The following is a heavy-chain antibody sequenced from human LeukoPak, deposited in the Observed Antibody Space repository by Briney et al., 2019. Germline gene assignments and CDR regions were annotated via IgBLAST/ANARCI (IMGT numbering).Heavy chain of an antibody. CDR1: RYTFTRHQ. J-gene: IGHJ1*01. CDR3: TRSHDWELLPFY. V-gene: IGHV1-2*02. CDR2: INPNTGAS. D-gene: IGHD1-7*01. Sequence: ASVKVSCKTSRYTFTRHQIHWVRQAPGEGLEGMGWINPNTGASHYVQKFQGRVIMTRDTSLRTAYMELSSLRSDDTAVYYCTRSHDWELLPFYWGQGTLVTVSS.